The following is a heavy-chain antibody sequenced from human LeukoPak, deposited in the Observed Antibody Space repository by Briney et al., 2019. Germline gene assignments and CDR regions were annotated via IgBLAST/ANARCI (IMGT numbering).Heavy chain of an antibody. J-gene: IGHJ2*01. V-gene: IGHV1-69*06. D-gene: IGHD2-21*02. Sequence: ASVKVSCKASGGTFSSYAISWVRQAPGHGLEWMGGIIPIFGTANYAQKFQGRVTITADKSTSTAYMELSSLRSEDTAVYYCARGVVTAIPTPFDLWGRGTLVTVSS. CDR2: IIPIFGTA. CDR1: GGTFSSYA. CDR3: ARGVVTAIPTPFDL.